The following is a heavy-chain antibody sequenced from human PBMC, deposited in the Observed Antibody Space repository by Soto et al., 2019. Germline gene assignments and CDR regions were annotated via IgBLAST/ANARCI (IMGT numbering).Heavy chain of an antibody. D-gene: IGHD5-18*01. CDR3: ARDASGYSYGYDGY. J-gene: IGHJ4*02. Sequence: GAPVKVSFKASGGTLSIYAISWVRQAPGQGLEWMGWISAYNGNTNYAQKIQGRVTMTTDTSTSTAYIELRSLRSDATAVYYCARDASGYSYGYDGYWGQGTLVTVSS. V-gene: IGHV1-18*01. CDR2: ISAYNGNT. CDR1: GGTLSIYA.